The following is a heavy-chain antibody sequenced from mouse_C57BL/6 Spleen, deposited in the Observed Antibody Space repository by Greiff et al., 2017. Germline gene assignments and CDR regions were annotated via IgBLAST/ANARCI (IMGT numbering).Heavy chain of an antibody. V-gene: IGHV2-2*01. CDR3: ARNYYYGNYGFAY. CDR2: IWSGGST. J-gene: IGHJ3*01. D-gene: IGHD2-1*01. Sequence: QVELKESGPGLVQPSQSLSITCTVSGFSLTSYGVHWVRQSPGKGLEWLGVIWSGGSTDYNAAFISRLSISKDNSKSQVFFKMNSLQADDTAIYYCARNYYYGNYGFAYWGQGTLVTVSA. CDR1: GFSLTSYG.